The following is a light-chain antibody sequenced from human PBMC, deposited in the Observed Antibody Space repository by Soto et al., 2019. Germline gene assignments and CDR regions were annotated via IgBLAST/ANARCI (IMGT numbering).Light chain of an antibody. CDR3: QQLNSYPLT. Sequence: DIQLTQSPSFLSASVGDRVTITCRASQGISSYLAWYQQKPGKAPKLLIYAASTLQSGVPSRFSGSGSETEFTLTISSLQPEDFATCYCQQLNSYPLTFGPGTKVDIK. CDR1: QGISSY. CDR2: AAS. V-gene: IGKV1-9*01. J-gene: IGKJ3*01.